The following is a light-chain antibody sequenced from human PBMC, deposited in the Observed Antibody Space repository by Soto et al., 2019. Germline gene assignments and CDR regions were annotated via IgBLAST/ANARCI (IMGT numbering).Light chain of an antibody. J-gene: IGKJ4*01. V-gene: IGKV3-11*01. CDR3: QQRRDSPLT. CDR2: DAS. CDR1: QSVSSY. Sequence: EIVLTQSPATLSLSPGERATLSCRASQSVSSYLAWYQQKPGQAPRLLISDASNRATGIPARFSGSGSGTAFTLTVSSLEPEEFAMYYWQQRRDSPLTFGGGTKVEI.